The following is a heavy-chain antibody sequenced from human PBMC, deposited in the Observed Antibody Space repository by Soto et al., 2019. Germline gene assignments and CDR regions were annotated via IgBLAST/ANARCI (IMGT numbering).Heavy chain of an antibody. Sequence: SETLSLTCTVSGGSISSSSYYWGWIRQPPGKGLEWIGSIYYSGSTYYNPSLKSRVTISVDTSKNQFSLKLSSVTAADTAVYYCARHEEESWFGADPYFDYWGQGTLVTVSS. CDR3: ARHEEESWFGADPYFDY. V-gene: IGHV4-39*01. CDR1: GGSISSSSYY. J-gene: IGHJ4*02. CDR2: IYYSGST. D-gene: IGHD3-10*01.